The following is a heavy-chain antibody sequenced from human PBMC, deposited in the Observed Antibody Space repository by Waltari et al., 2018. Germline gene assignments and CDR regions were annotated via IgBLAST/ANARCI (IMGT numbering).Heavy chain of an antibody. CDR3: ARDQWFAFDI. V-gene: IGHV3-7*01. CDR1: GFTLSRYW. J-gene: IGHJ3*02. D-gene: IGHD3-22*01. CDR2: IMTDGSEE. Sequence: EVQLVESGGGLVQPGGSLRLSCAASGFTLSRYWMSWVRQAPGKGPEWVANIMTDGSEEYYLDSVRGRFTISRDNAKNSLYLQMNSLRPEDTAVYYCARDQWFAFDIWGHGTMVTVSS.